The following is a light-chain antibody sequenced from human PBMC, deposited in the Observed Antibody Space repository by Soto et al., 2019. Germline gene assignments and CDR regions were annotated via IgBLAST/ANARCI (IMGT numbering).Light chain of an antibody. Sequence: IQMTQSPSSLSASVGDRVTITCRASQAITNYLAWYQQKPGKVPKLLIYDASSLESGVPSRFSGTGLGTEFTLTIGSLQPDDFATYYCQQYNSYSWTFGQGTKVDIK. J-gene: IGKJ1*01. CDR2: DAS. V-gene: IGKV1-13*02. CDR1: QAITNY. CDR3: QQYNSYSWT.